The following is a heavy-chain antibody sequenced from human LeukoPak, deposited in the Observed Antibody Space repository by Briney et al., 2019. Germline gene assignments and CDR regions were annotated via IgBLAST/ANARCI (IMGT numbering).Heavy chain of an antibody. Sequence: GGSLRLSCAASVFTFDDYAMHWVRQAPGKGLEWVSLISWDGGSTYYADSVKGRFTISRDNSKNSLYLQMNSLRAEDTALYYCAKDSAAVARQFDYWGQGTLVTVSS. CDR2: ISWDGGST. J-gene: IGHJ4*02. CDR1: VFTFDDYA. CDR3: AKDSAAVARQFDY. V-gene: IGHV3-43D*03. D-gene: IGHD6-19*01.